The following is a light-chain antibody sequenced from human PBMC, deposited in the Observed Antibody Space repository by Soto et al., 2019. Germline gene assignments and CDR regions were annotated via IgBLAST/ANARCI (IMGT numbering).Light chain of an antibody. CDR1: QSVSSN. V-gene: IGKV3D-15*01. CDR2: GAS. J-gene: IGKJ4*01. Sequence: EIVLTQSPGTLSLSPGERASLSCRASQSVSSNLAWYQQKPGQAPRLLIYGASTRATGIPARFSGGGFGTEFTLTISSLQSEDSAVYHCQQYNNKPVFGGGTKVDIK. CDR3: QQYNNKPV.